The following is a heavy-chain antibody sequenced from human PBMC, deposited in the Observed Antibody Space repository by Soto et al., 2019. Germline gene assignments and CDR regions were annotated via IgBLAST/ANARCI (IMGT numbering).Heavy chain of an antibody. V-gene: IGHV3-23*01. J-gene: IGHJ5*02. CDR1: GFTFSSYA. CDR2: ISGSGGST. CDR3: AKCGGSCYIFLQNWFDP. D-gene: IGHD2-15*01. Sequence: PGGSLRLSCAASGFTFSSYAMSWVRQAPGKGLEWVSAISGSGGSTYYADSVKGRFTISRDNSKNTLYLQMNSLRAEDTAVYYCAKCGGSCYIFLQNWFDPWGQGTLVTVS.